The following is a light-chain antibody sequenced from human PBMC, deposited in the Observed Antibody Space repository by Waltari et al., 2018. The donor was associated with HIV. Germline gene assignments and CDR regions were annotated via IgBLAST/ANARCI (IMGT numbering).Light chain of an antibody. CDR2: EGI. CDR3: CSYGGSSNWV. J-gene: IGLJ3*02. V-gene: IGLV2-23*01. Sequence: QSALTQPASVSGSPGQSITISCTGTRRDVGNYNLVSWYQQHPGKAPKLMIYEGIKRPSGVSNRISGSKSGNTASLTISGLQAEDEADYYCCSYGGSSNWVFGGGTKLTVL. CDR1: RRDVGNYNL.